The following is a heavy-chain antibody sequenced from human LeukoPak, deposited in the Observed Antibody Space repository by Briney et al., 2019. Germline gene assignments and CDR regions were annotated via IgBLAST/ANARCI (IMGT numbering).Heavy chain of an antibody. D-gene: IGHD3-3*01. Sequence: PSETLSLTGTVSGGSISSYYWSWIPEPAGKGLKWSGRIYASGSINYNPSLKSRVTMSVDATKNQLSLKLTPVTAADTAVYYCARVPDPRYNYFDPWGQGTQVTVSS. V-gene: IGHV4-4*07. J-gene: IGHJ5*02. CDR1: GGSISSYY. CDR2: IYASGSI. CDR3: ARVPDPRYNYFDP.